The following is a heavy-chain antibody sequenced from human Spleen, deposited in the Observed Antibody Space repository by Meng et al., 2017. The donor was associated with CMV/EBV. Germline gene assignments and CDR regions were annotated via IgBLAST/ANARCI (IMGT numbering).Heavy chain of an antibody. CDR3: ARAAARTIFDH. J-gene: IGHJ4*02. CDR1: GASISSYY. Sequence: SETLSLTCTVSGASISSYYWNWIRQPPGKGLEWIGYIYYSGSTDYNPSLKSRVTISVDTSKNQFSLKVSSVTAADTAVYYCARAAARTIFDHWGQGTLVTVSS. CDR2: IYYSGST. V-gene: IGHV4-59*12. D-gene: IGHD6-6*01.